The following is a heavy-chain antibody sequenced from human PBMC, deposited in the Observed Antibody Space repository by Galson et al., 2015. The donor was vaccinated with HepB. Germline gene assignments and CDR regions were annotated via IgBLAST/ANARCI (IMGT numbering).Heavy chain of an antibody. D-gene: IGHD6-6*01. CDR1: GFIFSIAW. CDR3: ACNQYSNSGFDY. CDR2: IKSKTDGGTK. Sequence: SLRLSCAASGFIFSIAWMSWVRQTPGKGLEWLGRIKSKTDGGTKDYAAPVKGRFTISRDDSKNTLYLQMNSLKTEDTAVYYCACNQYSNSGFDYWGQGTLVTVSS. V-gene: IGHV3-15*01. J-gene: IGHJ4*02.